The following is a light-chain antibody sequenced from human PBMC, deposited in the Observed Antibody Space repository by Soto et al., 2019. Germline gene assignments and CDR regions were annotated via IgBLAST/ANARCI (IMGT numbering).Light chain of an antibody. J-gene: IGKJ1*01. CDR3: QHYNSYSEA. Sequence: DIQMTQSPSTLSASVGDRVTITCRASQSISSWLAWYQQKPGAAPKLLIYEASTLKSGVPSRFSGSGSGTEFTLTISSLQPDDFATYYCQHYNSYSEAFGQGTKVDIK. CDR1: QSISSW. CDR2: EAS. V-gene: IGKV1-5*03.